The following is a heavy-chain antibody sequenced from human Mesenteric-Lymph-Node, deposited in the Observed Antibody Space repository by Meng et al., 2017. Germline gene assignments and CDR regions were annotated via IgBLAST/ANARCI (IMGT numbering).Heavy chain of an antibody. CDR2: ISNYDGNS. D-gene: IGHD3-22*01. J-gene: IGHJ6*02. V-gene: IGHV1-18*01. CDR3: ARDRGKNYPSNHPMYYYYGMDV. Sequence: ASVKVSCKASDYTFSNYGFTWVRQAPGQGLEWMGWISNYDGNSNYAQNLQGRITLTTDTSTNTAYMELRSLRSDDTAVYYCARDRGKNYPSNHPMYYYYGMDVWGQGTTVTVSS. CDR1: DYTFSNYG.